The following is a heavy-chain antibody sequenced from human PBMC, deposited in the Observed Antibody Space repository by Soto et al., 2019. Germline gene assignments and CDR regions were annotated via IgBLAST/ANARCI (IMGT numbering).Heavy chain of an antibody. CDR2: IIPILDIA. J-gene: IGHJ6*02. D-gene: IGHD6-19*01. CDR3: ARGVAGTHYYYGLDV. Sequence: QVQLVQSGAEVKKPGSSVKVSCKASGATFTNYTVSWVRQAPGQGLEWMGRIIPILDIANYAQKFQGRVTITADKSTSTAYMDLTSLRSADTAVYYCARGVAGTHYYYGLDVWGQGTTVTVSS. CDR1: GATFTNYT. V-gene: IGHV1-69*02.